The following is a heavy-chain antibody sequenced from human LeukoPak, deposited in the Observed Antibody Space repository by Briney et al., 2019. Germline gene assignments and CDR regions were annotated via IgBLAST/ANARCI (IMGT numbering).Heavy chain of an antibody. CDR1: GDSISSAGYS. J-gene: IGHJ3*02. D-gene: IGHD2-21*02. Sequence: SETLSLTCTVSGDSISSAGYSWTWIRQPPGKGLQWIGYISYSGNTYYSPSLKSRVSISLDASKNQFSLKLTSVTAADTATYFCARDVLVTSSPDAFDIWGQGTMVTVSS. CDR3: ARDVLVTSSPDAFDI. V-gene: IGHV4-31*03. CDR2: ISYSGNT.